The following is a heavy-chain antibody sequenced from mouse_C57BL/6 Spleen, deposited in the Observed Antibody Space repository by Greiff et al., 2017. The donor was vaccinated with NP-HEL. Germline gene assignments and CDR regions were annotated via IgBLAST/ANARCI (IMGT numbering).Heavy chain of an antibody. CDR2: ISSGSSTI. J-gene: IGHJ3*01. CDR1: GFTFSDYG. V-gene: IGHV5-17*01. Sequence: EVKLMESGGGLVKPGGSLKLSCAASGFTFSDYGMHWVRQAPEKGLEWVAYISSGSSTIYYADTVKGRFTISRDNAKNTLFLQMTSLRSEDTAMYYCAKNWDVIAYWGQGTLVTVSA. CDR3: AKNWDVIAY. D-gene: IGHD4-1*01.